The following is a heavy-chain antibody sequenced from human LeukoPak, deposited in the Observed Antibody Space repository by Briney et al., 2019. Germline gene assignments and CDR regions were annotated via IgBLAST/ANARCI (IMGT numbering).Heavy chain of an antibody. CDR1: GFIFSNYD. Sequence: GGSLRLSCAASGFIFSNYDMHWVRQATGKGLEWVSGIGTAGDTYYAGSVKGRFTISRENARNSLFLQMNSLRAGDTAVYYCGRKKYGSGSLDYWGQGTLVTVSS. V-gene: IGHV3-13*01. CDR3: GRKKYGSGSLDY. D-gene: IGHD3-10*01. J-gene: IGHJ4*02. CDR2: IGTAGDT.